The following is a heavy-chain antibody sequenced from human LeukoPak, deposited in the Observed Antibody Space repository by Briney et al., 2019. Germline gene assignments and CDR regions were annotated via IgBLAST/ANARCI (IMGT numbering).Heavy chain of an antibody. D-gene: IGHD3-22*01. CDR3: AKGRPITMIVVVTIDFDY. V-gene: IGHV3-23*01. CDR1: GFTFSTYA. Sequence: GGSLRLSCAASGFTFSTYAMSWVRQAPGKGLEWVSAISGSGGSTYYADSVEGRFTISRDNSKNTLYLQMNSLKAEDTAVYYCAKGRPITMIVVVTIDFDYWGQGTLVTVSS. CDR2: ISGSGGST. J-gene: IGHJ4*02.